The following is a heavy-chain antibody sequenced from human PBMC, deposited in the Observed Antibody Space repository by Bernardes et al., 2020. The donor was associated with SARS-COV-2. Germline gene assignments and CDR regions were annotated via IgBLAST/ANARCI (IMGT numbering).Heavy chain of an antibody. Sequence: SEPLSLTCTVSGGSISSYYWSWIRQPPGKGLEWIGYIYYSGSTNYNPSLKSRVTISVDTSKNQFSLKLSSVTAADTAVYYCARDRMRGPWGYYYYGMDVWGQGTTVTVSS. J-gene: IGHJ6*02. V-gene: IGHV4-59*01. D-gene: IGHD7-27*01. CDR2: IYYSGST. CDR3: ARDRMRGPWGYYYYGMDV. CDR1: GGSISSYY.